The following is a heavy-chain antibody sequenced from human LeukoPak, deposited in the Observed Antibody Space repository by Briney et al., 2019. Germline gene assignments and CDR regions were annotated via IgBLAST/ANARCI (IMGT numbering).Heavy chain of an antibody. Sequence: SQTLSLTCTVSGASISSGGYYWTWIRQHPGKGLEWIVYISYTGSTYYNPSLKSRVTISVDTSKNQFSLKLSSVTAADTAVYYCAREVWVAALGPYFDYWGQGTLVTVSS. J-gene: IGHJ4*02. CDR2: ISYTGST. D-gene: IGHD3-16*01. CDR1: GASISSGGYY. CDR3: AREVWVAALGPYFDY. V-gene: IGHV4-31*03.